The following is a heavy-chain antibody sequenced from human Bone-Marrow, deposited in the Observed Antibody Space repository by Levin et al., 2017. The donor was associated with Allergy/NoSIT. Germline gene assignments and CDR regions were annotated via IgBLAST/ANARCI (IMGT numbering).Heavy chain of an antibody. J-gene: IGHJ5*01. D-gene: IGHD4-23*01. CDR2: VHSDGTTT. V-gene: IGHV3-74*01. CDR3: VRDSEALRWDS. CDR1: GFTFSNYW. Sequence: RPGGSLRLSCAASGFTFSNYWMHWVRQVPGKGLVWVSHVHSDGTTTTYADSVKGRFTISRDNAKNTLYLQMNSLRVEDTAVYFCVRDSEALRWDSWGQGTLVTVSS.